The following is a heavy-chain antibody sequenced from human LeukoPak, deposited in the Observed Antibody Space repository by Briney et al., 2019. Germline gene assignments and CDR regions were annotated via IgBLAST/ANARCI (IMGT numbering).Heavy chain of an antibody. Sequence: GGSLRLSCAASGFTVSSNYMSWVRQAPGKGLEWVSVIYSGGSTYYADSVKGRFTISRDNSKNTLYLQMNSLRAEDTAVYYRARSGYDSSGYYFEDYWGQGTLVTVSS. V-gene: IGHV3-53*01. CDR1: GFTVSSNY. J-gene: IGHJ4*02. CDR3: ARSGYDSSGYYFEDY. CDR2: IYSGGST. D-gene: IGHD3-22*01.